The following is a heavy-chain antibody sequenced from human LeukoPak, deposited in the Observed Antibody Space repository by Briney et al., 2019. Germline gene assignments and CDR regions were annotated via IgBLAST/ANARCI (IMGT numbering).Heavy chain of an antibody. CDR2: ISYDERGK. CDR1: GFGFNYYG. CDR3: STDGTPKFEH. D-gene: IGHD3-16*01. J-gene: IGHJ1*01. V-gene: IGHV3-30*03. Sequence: QSGGSLRLSCAASGFGFNYYGMVWFRQSPGKGLEWVATISYDERGKHYADSVQGRFTISRDNSKSVLYLQLDYLRPEDTAVYYCSTDGTPKFEHWGQGTLVTVSS.